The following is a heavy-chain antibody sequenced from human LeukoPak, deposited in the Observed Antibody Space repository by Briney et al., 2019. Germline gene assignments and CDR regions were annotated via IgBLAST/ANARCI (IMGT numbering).Heavy chain of an antibody. Sequence: WASVKVSCKASGYTLTDYYMHWVRQAPGQGLEWMGRINPNSGGTNYAQKFQGWVTMTRDTSISTAYMELSRLRSDDTAVYYCARGPRHAVTTLDYWGQGTLVTVSS. CDR1: GYTLTDYY. J-gene: IGHJ4*02. CDR3: ARGPRHAVTTLDY. D-gene: IGHD4-17*01. CDR2: INPNSGGT. V-gene: IGHV1-2*04.